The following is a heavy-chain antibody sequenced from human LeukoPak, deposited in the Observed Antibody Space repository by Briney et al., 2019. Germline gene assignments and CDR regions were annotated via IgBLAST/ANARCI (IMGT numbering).Heavy chain of an antibody. CDR1: GGTFSSYA. CDR3: ARDSGGSYYRSTPY. Sequence: SVKVSCKASGGTFSSYAISWVRQAPGQGLEWIGGIIPIFGAANYAQKFQVRVTITADRSTSTAYMELSSLRSEDTAVYYCARDSGGSYYRSTPYWGQGTLVTVSS. V-gene: IGHV1-69*06. J-gene: IGHJ4*02. D-gene: IGHD1-26*01. CDR2: IIPIFGAA.